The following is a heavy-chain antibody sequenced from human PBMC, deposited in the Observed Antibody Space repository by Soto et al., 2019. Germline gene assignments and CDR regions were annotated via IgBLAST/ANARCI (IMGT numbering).Heavy chain of an antibody. D-gene: IGHD3-22*01. CDR2: ISSSSSYI. J-gene: IGHJ4*02. Sequence: GCLRLSCAASGFTFSRYSMNWVRQAPGKGLEWVSSISSSSSYIYYADSVKGRFTISRDNAKNSLYLQMNSLRAEDTAVYYCAIQDSSGYPPSDYWGQGTLVTVSS. CDR1: GFTFSRYS. V-gene: IGHV3-21*01. CDR3: AIQDSSGYPPSDY.